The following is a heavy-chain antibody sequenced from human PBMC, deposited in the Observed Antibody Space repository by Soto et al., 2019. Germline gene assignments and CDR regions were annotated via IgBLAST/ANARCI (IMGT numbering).Heavy chain of an antibody. CDR3: ARDKDGHYGGNYYFDY. CDR1: GGTFSSYA. D-gene: IGHD4-17*01. J-gene: IGHJ4*02. V-gene: IGHV1-69*05. CDR2: IIPIFGTA. Sequence: QVQLVQSGAEVKKPGSSVKVSCKASGGTFSSYAISWVRQAPGQGLEWMGGIIPIFGTANYAQKFQGRVTMTXXEXTXXDYMELSSPRSEDTAVYYCARDKDGHYGGNYYFDYWGQGTLVTVSS.